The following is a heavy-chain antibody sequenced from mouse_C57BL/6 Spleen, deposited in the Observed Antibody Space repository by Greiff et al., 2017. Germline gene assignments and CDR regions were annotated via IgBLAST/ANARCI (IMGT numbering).Heavy chain of an antibody. CDR3: ASDDCYYNNAMDY. D-gene: IGHD2-3*01. V-gene: IGHV7-3*01. CDR2: IRNKANGYTT. CDR1: GFTFTDYY. Sequence: EVKVVESGGGLVQPGGSLSLSCAASGFTFTDYYMSWVRQPPGKALEWLGFIRNKANGYTTAYSASVNGRFTISRDNTQSILYLQMNALSAEDSATYYGASDDCYYNNAMDYWGQGTSVTVSS. J-gene: IGHJ4*01.